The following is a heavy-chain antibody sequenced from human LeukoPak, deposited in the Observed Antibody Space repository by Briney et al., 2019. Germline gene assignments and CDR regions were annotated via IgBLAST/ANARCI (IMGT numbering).Heavy chain of an antibody. D-gene: IGHD1-26*01. CDR1: GGSFSGYY. V-gene: IGHV4-4*07. Sequence: SETLSLTCAVYGGSFSGYYWSWIRQPAGKGLEWIGRIYTSGSTNYNPSLKSRVTMSVDTSKNQFSLKLSSVTAADTAVYYCAREGGMVGATKDYYYYMDVWGKGTTVTISS. CDR3: AREGGMVGATKDYYYYMDV. CDR2: IYTSGST. J-gene: IGHJ6*03.